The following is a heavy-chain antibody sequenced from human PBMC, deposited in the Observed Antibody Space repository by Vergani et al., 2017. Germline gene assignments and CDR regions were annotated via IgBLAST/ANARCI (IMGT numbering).Heavy chain of an antibody. CDR2: IYYNGST. J-gene: IGHJ4*02. D-gene: IGHD1-26*01. CDR3: ASVPFYKIVGGRIANFYH. Sequence: QVQLQQWGAGLLKPSETLSLTCAVYGGSFSGYYWSWIRQPPGKGLEWIGYIYYNGSTNYNPSLKSRVTISVDTSKNQFSLKLSSVTAADTVVYYGASVPFYKIVGGRIANFYHWGQGTLVTVSS. CDR1: GGSFSGYY. V-gene: IGHV4-34*11.